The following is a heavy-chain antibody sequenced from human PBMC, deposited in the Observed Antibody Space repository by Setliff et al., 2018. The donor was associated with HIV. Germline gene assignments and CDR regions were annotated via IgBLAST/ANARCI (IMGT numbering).Heavy chain of an antibody. CDR1: GFTFSNYA. CDR3: AKRWGYSYVRASDI. D-gene: IGHD5-18*01. V-gene: IGHV3-23*01. CDR2: ISDSGGST. J-gene: IGHJ3*02. Sequence: PGGSLRLSCAASGFTFSNYAMSWVRQAPGKGLEWVSGISDSGGSTDYADSVKGRFTISRDNSKNTLFLQMNSLRAEDTAVYFCAKRWGYSYVRASDIWGQGTMVTVSS.